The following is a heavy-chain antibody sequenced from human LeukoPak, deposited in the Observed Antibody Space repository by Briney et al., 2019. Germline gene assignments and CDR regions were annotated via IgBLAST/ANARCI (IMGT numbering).Heavy chain of an antibody. CDR2: IKQDGSEK. Sequence: PGGSLRLSCAASGFTFSSYWMSWVRQAPGKGLEWVANIKQDGSEKYYVDSVKGRFTISRDNAKNSLYLQMNSLRAEDTAVYYCATWPYGSGSYGDFDYWGQGLLVTVSS. J-gene: IGHJ4*02. CDR3: ATWPYGSGSYGDFDY. D-gene: IGHD3-10*01. V-gene: IGHV3-7*01. CDR1: GFTFSSYW.